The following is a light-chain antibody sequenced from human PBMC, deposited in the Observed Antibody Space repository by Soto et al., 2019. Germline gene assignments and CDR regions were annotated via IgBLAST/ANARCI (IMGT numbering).Light chain of an antibody. CDR1: SSDVGGYNY. J-gene: IGLJ3*02. V-gene: IGLV2-11*01. CDR2: DVS. Sequence: QSALTQPRSVSGSPGQSVTISCTGTSSDVGGYNYVSWYQQHPGKAPKLMIYDVSKRPSGVPDRFSGSKSGNTASLTISGLQGEDEADYYCCSYAGSYTSGWVSGGGTQLTVL. CDR3: CSYAGSYTSGWV.